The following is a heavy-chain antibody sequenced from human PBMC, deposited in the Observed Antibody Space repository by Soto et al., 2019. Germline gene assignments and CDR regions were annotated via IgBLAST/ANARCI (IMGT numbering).Heavy chain of an antibody. V-gene: IGHV3-23*04. D-gene: IGHD5-12*01. CDR1: GLTFSAYA. CDR2: ISDNGDTT. J-gene: IGHJ4*02. CDR3: AKIAGGQTVNGYSDY. Sequence: EVLLVESGGDLVQPGGSLRLSCAASGLTFSAYAMTWGRQAPGKGLEWVSGISDNGDTTYYADSVKGRFIVSRDNSKTPLYLQLTSRRAEDTAIYYCAKIAGGQTVNGYSDYWGQGTLVTVSS.